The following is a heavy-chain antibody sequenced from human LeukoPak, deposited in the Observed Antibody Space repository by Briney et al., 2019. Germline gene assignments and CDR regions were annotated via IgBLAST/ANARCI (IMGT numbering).Heavy chain of an antibody. Sequence: GGSLRLSCAASGFTFSSYAMSWVRQAPGKGLEWVSAISGSGGSTYYADSVKGRFTISRDNSKNTLYLQMNSLRAEDTAVYYCAKDPEGYWSGGSCYSNYYYGMDVWGQGTTVTVSS. CDR1: GFTFSSYA. J-gene: IGHJ6*02. V-gene: IGHV3-23*01. D-gene: IGHD2-15*01. CDR3: AKDPEGYWSGGSCYSNYYYGMDV. CDR2: ISGSGGST.